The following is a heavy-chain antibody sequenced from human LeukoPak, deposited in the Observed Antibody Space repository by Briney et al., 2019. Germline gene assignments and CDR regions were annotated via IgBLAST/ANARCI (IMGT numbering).Heavy chain of an antibody. CDR1: GFTFSDYY. CDR3: ARRRDSGSLQHFDY. Sequence: GGSLRLSCAASGFTFSDYYMSWIRQAPGKGLEWVSYISSSGSTIYYADSVKGRFTISRDNAKNSLYLQMNSLRAEDTAVYYRARRRDSGSLQHFDYWGQGTLVTVSS. CDR2: ISSSGSTI. D-gene: IGHD1-26*01. V-gene: IGHV3-11*01. J-gene: IGHJ4*02.